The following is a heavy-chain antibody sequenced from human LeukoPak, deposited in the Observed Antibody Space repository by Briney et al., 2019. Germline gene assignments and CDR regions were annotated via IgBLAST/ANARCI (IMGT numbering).Heavy chain of an antibody. CDR2: IFFSGST. Sequence: SETLSLTCIVSGASISSDYWSWIRQPPGKGLEWIGYIFFSGSTNYNPSLKSRVTMSVGTSKNQFSLKLSSVTAADTAVYYCARVSQGVYYYYYYMDVWGKGTTVTISS. V-gene: IGHV4-59*01. CDR3: ARVSQGVYYYYYYMDV. J-gene: IGHJ6*03. CDR1: GASISSDY.